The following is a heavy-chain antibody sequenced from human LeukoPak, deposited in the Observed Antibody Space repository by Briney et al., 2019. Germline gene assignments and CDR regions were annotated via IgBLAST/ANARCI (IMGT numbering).Heavy chain of an antibody. V-gene: IGHV3-48*04. CDR1: GFPLSTYS. J-gene: IGHJ6*03. D-gene: IGHD3-10*01. CDR3: ARAGSGSGSPRNYYYYYYMDV. CDR2: ISSSSTI. Sequence: GGSLRLACAAYGFPLSTYSMNWVRQAPGKGLEWVSYISSSSTIIYADSVKGRFTISRDNAKTSLYLQMNSLRAEDTAVYYCARAGSGSGSPRNYYYYYYMDVWGKGTTVTVSS.